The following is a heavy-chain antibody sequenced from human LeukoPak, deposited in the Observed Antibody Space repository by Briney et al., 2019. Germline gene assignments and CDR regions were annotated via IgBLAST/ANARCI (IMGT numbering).Heavy chain of an antibody. CDR1: GGSISSYY. J-gene: IGHJ3*02. V-gene: IGHV4-59*01. CDR3: ARDRAGSATLLWAFDI. CDR2: IYYSGST. Sequence: PSETLSLTCTVSGGSISSYYWSWLRHPPGKGLEWIGYIYYSGSTTYNPSLKSRVTISVDTSKNQFSLKLSSVTAADTAVYYCARDRAGSATLLWAFDIWGQGTVVTVSS. D-gene: IGHD6-25*01.